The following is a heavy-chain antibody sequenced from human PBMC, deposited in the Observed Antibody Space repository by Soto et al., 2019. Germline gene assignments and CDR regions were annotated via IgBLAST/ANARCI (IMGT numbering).Heavy chain of an antibody. J-gene: IGHJ6*02. D-gene: IGHD6-19*01. V-gene: IGHV4-39*01. CDR1: GASISSYNS. CDR3: ARQENSSGGYYYYYGMDV. Sequence: PSETLSLTCNVSGASISSYNSWGWFRQPPGKGLEWIGSIIYSGDIMYNPSLQSRLTLFVDTSKNQFSLKLSSVTAADTAVYYCARQENSSGGYYYYYGMDVWGQGTTVT. CDR2: IIYSGDI.